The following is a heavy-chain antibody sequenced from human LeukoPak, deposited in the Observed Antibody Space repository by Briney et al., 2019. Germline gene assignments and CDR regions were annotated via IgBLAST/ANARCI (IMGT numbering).Heavy chain of an antibody. J-gene: IGHJ3*02. CDR1: GYTFTGYY. CDR2: INPNSGGT. CDR3: AGGYYYDSSGYYAFDI. V-gene: IGHV1-2*02. Sequence: ASVKVSCKASGYTFTGYYMHWVRQAPGQGLEWMGWINPNSGGTNYAQKFQGRVTMTRGTSISTAYMELSRLRSDDTAVYYCAGGYYYDSSGYYAFDIWGQGTMVTVSS. D-gene: IGHD3-22*01.